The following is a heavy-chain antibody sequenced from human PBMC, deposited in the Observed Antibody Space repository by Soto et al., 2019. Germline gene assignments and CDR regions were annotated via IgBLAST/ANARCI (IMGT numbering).Heavy chain of an antibody. J-gene: IGHJ5*02. V-gene: IGHV3-21*01. CDR1: GFTLSTYS. D-gene: IGHD6-13*01. CDR3: ARDISNSWPNWFDP. CDR2: ISGSSTYI. Sequence: GSLRLSCAASGFTLSTYSLTWVRQAPGKGLEWVSSISGSSTYIYYTDSVKGRFTISRDNAKNSLYLQMNSLRAEDTAVYYCARDISNSWPNWFDPWGQGTLVTVSS.